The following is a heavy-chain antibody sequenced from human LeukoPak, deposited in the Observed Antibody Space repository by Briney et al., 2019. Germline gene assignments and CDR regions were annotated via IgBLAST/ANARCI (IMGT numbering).Heavy chain of an antibody. V-gene: IGHV1-8*02. J-gene: IGHJ3*02. CDR3: ARELVVVSATGAFDI. D-gene: IGHD2-15*01. CDR2: MNPNSGNT. CDR1: GFTFSSYA. Sequence: GGSLRLSCAASGFTFSSYAMHWVRQATGQGLEWMGWMNPNSGNTGYAQKFQGRVTMTRNTSINTAYMELSSLRSEDTAVYYCARELVVVSATGAFDIWGQGTMVTVSS.